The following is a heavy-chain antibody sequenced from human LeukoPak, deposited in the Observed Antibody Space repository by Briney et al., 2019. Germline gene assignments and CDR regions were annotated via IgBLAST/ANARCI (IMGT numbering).Heavy chain of an antibody. CDR3: AKDGAWLRFDD. CDR1: GFPFSSHG. CDR2: ISPGGGPT. J-gene: IGHJ4*02. Sequence: PGGSLRLSCAGSGFPFSSHGMNWVRKAPGKGLEWVSGISPGGGPTYYADSVKGRFTISRDDSKNTLYLQMKNLRAEDTAVYYCAKDGAWLRFDDWGQGILVTVSS. D-gene: IGHD5-12*01. V-gene: IGHV3-23*01.